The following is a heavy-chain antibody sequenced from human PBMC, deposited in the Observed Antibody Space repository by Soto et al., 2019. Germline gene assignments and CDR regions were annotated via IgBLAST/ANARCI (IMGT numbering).Heavy chain of an antibody. Sequence: SETLSLTCAVYGGSFSGYYWSWIRQPPGKGLEWIGEINHSGSTNYNPSLKSRVTISVDTSKNQFSLKLSSVTAADTAVYYCARALGTYYYDSSGYYYYGMDVWGQGTTVTVSS. CDR1: GGSFSGYY. J-gene: IGHJ6*02. CDR2: INHSGST. CDR3: ARALGTYYYDSSGYYYYGMDV. D-gene: IGHD3-22*01. V-gene: IGHV4-34*01.